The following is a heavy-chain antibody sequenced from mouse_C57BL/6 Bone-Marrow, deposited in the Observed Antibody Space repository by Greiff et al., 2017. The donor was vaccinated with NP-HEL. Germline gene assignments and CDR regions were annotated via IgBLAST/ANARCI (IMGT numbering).Heavy chain of an antibody. CDR3: GRGGNGSEVDY. J-gene: IGHJ2*01. CDR2: IDPSDSYT. V-gene: IGHV1-50*01. D-gene: IGHD1-1*01. Sequence: QVQLQQPGAELVKPGASVKLSCKASGYTFTSYWMQWVKQRPGQGLEWIGEIDPSDSYTNYNQKFKGKATLTVDTSSSTAYMQLSSLTSEDSAVYYCGRGGNGSEVDYWGQGTTLTVTS. CDR1: GYTFTSYW.